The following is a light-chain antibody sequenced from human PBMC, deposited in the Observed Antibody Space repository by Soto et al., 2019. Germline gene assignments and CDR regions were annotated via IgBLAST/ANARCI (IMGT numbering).Light chain of an antibody. J-gene: IGLJ1*01. CDR2: EVE. CDR1: TSDVGGYHY. CDR3: LSYGGSNNYV. Sequence: PPPPSPSPGRALTHPSPGPTSDVGGYHYVSWYQHHPGRAPKLLIYEVEKRPPGVPGRFSGSKSGNTASLTVSGLQADDEADYYCLSYGGSNNYVFGTGTKVTVL. V-gene: IGLV2-8*01.